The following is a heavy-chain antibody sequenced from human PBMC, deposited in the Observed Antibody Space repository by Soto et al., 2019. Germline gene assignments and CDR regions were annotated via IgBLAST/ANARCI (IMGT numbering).Heavy chain of an antibody. CDR2: INAGNGNT. V-gene: IGHV1-3*01. J-gene: IGHJ5*02. D-gene: IGHD2-2*01. CDR3: ARGAVVPAAIGWFDP. CDR1: GYTFTSYA. Sequence: QVQLVQSGAEVKKPGASVKVSCKASGYTFTSYAMHWVRQAPGQRLEWMGWINAGNGNTKYSQKFQGRVTITRDPSASTAYMELSSLRSEDTAVYYCARGAVVPAAIGWFDPWGQGTLVTVSS.